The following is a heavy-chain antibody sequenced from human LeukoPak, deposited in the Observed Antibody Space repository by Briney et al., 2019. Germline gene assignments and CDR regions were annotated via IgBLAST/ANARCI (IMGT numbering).Heavy chain of an antibody. J-gene: IGHJ4*02. CDR1: GDSIISYY. CDR2: IHHFGRT. V-gene: IGHV4-59*01. Sequence: SETLSLTCSVSGDSIISYYWNWLRQSPGKGLEWIGNIHHFGRTEYNSSLRSRVTMFLDSSENQFSLKLTSVTPTDTAVYYCARGLWTQPGLVPFNYWGQGILVTVSS. D-gene: IGHD5-18*01. CDR3: ARGLWTQPGLVPFNY.